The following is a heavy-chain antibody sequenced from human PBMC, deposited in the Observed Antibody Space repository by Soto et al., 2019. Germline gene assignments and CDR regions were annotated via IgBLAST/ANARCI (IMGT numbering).Heavy chain of an antibody. D-gene: IGHD2-2*02. J-gene: IGHJ5*02. CDR1: GYTFTSYG. Sequence: SCKASGYTFTSYGISWVRQAPGQGLEWMGWISAYNGNTNYAQKLQGRVTMTTDTSTSTAYMELRSLRSDDTAVYYCARGKVPAAILSASTGNWFDPWGQGTLVTVSS. CDR2: ISAYNGNT. CDR3: ARGKVPAAILSASTGNWFDP. V-gene: IGHV1-18*01.